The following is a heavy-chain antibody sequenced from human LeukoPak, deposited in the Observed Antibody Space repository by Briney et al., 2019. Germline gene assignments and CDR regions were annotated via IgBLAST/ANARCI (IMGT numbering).Heavy chain of an antibody. CDR1: GGSISSYY. V-gene: IGHV4-59*08. D-gene: IGHD6-19*01. CDR3: ARSVQWLVVDY. J-gene: IGHJ4*02. CDR2: IYYSGST. Sequence: PSETLSLTCTVSGGSISSYYWSWIRQPPGKGLEWIGYIYYSGSTNYNPSLKSRVTISVDTSKNQFSLKLSSATAADTAVYYCARSVQWLVVDYWGQGTLVTVSS.